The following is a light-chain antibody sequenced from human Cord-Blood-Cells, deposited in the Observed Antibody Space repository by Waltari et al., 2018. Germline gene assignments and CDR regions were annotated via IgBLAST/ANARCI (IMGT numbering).Light chain of an antibody. CDR1: KLGDKY. CDR3: QAWDSSTGVV. Sequence: SYELTQPPSVSVSPGQTASITCSGDKLGDKYACWYQQKPGQPPVLVIYQDSKRPSGIPERFSGSNAGNTATLTISGTQAMDEADDYCQAWDSSTGVVFGGGTKLTVL. J-gene: IGLJ2*01. V-gene: IGLV3-1*01. CDR2: QDS.